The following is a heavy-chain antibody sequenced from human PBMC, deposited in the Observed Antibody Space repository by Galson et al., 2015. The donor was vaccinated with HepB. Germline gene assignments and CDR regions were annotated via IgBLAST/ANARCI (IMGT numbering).Heavy chain of an antibody. CDR1: GFTFSNYA. CDR3: AKSITISGVVIDFDY. CDR2: IWSDGNNK. Sequence: SLRLSCAASGFTFSNYAMHWVRQAPGKGLEWVAVIWSDGNNKYYADSAKGRFTISRDNSKNTVNLQMNSLRAEDTAVYYCAKSITISGVVIDFDYWGQGALVAVSS. J-gene: IGHJ4*02. D-gene: IGHD3-3*01. V-gene: IGHV3-33*06.